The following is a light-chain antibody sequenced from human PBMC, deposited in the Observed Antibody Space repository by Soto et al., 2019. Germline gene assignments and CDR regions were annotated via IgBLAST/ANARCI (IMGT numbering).Light chain of an antibody. V-gene: IGKV1-33*01. CDR3: QQYDNLPLT. J-gene: IGKJ4*01. CDR1: QVIRND. CDR2: DAS. Sequence: DIQMTQSPSSLSASVGDRVTITCQASQVIRNDIYWYQQKAGKAPKLLIYDASILETGVTSRFSGSGSGTDFTFTIRSLQPEDIATYDCQQYDNLPLTFGGGTKVEIK.